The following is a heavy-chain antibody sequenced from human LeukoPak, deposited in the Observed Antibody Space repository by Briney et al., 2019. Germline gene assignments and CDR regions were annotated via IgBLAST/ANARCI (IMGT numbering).Heavy chain of an antibody. Sequence: PGGSLRLSCAASGFAFSSYAMHWVRQAPGKGLEWVSVISYDGNTKYYVDSVKGRFTISRDNSKNTLYLQMNNLRAEDTAVYYCARGGYDFWSGWVYYFDYWGQGNLVTVSS. CDR3: ARGGYDFWSGWVYYFDY. D-gene: IGHD3-3*01. V-gene: IGHV3-30*04. CDR2: ISYDGNTK. J-gene: IGHJ4*02. CDR1: GFAFSSYA.